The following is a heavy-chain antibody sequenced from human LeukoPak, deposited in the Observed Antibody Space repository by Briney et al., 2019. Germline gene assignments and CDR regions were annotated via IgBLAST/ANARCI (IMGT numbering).Heavy chain of an antibody. J-gene: IGHJ6*03. V-gene: IGHV3-23*01. CDR1: GFTFSSQG. CDR2: FSVSGDST. D-gene: IGHD5-18*01. CDR3: AKGRVTRLLTYYYMDV. Sequence: GGSLRLSCAASGFTFSSQGMSWVRQAPGRGLEWVLGFSVSGDSTHYADSVKGRFTISRDNSKNTLYLQMNSLRAEDTAIYYCAKGRVTRLLTYYYMDVWGKGTTVTVSS.